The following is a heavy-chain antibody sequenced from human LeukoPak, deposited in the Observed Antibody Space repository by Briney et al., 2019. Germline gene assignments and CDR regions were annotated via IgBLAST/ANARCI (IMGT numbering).Heavy chain of an antibody. CDR2: ISGNGVGT. D-gene: IGHD3-10*01. V-gene: IGHV3-23*01. CDR3: ARDVRLTMRGGDYYYYYMDV. J-gene: IGHJ6*03. Sequence: GGSLRLSCAASGFTFSNYAMTWVRQAPGKGLEWVSGISGNGVGTYYAGSVKGRFTISRDNSKNTLYLQMNSLRAEDTAVYYCARDVRLTMRGGDYYYYYMDVWGKGTTVTVSS. CDR1: GFTFSNYA.